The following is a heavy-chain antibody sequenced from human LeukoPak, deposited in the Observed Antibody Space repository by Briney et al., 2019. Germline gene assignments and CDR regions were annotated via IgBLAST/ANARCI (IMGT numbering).Heavy chain of an antibody. D-gene: IGHD3-22*01. J-gene: IGHJ4*02. CDR1: GYTFTSYY. V-gene: IGHV1-46*01. CDR3: ARETYYYDSSGYYPHD. CDR2: INPSGGST. Sequence: ASVKVSCKASGYTFTSYYMHWVRQAPGQGLEWMGIINPSGGSTSYAQKFQGRVTMTRDTSTSTVYKELSSLRSEDTAVYYCARETYYYDSSGYYPHDWGQGTLVTVSS.